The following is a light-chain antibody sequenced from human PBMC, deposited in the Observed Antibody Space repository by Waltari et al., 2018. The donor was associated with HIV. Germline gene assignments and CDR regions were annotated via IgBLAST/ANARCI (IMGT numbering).Light chain of an antibody. Sequence: QLVLTQSPSASASLGASVKFTCTLSSGHSNYDIAWHQQQPEKGPRYLMKLNSAGSHSKGDGIPDRFSGSSSGAERYLTISSLQSEDEADYYCQTWDTGIRVFGGGTKLTVL. J-gene: IGLJ3*02. V-gene: IGLV4-69*01. CDR1: SGHSNYD. CDR2: LNSAGSH. CDR3: QTWDTGIRV.